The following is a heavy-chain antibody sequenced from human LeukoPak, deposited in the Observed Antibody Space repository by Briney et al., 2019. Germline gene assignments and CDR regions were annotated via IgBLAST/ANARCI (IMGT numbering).Heavy chain of an antibody. CDR2: TYYRSKWYN. J-gene: IGHJ6*02. Sequence: SQTLSLTCAISGDSVSSNSVAWDWIRQSPSRSLEWLGRTYYRSKWYNDYAVSVKSRITINPDTSKNQFSLQLSSVTPEDTAVYYCARDPYDSSGDFYHYGMDVWGQGTTVTVSS. V-gene: IGHV6-1*01. CDR1: GDSVSSNSVA. CDR3: ARDPYDSSGDFYHYGMDV. D-gene: IGHD3-22*01.